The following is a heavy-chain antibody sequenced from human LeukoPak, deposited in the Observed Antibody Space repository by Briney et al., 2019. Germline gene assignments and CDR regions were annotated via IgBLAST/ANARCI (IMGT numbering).Heavy chain of an antibody. V-gene: IGHV3-30*03. CDR2: ISYDGSNK. J-gene: IGHJ4*02. CDR3: ARDESGCPDY. CDR1: GSTFSSYS. Sequence: GGSLRLSCAASGSTFSSYSMNWVRQAPGKGLEWVAVISYDGSNKYYADSVKGRFTISRDNSKNTLYLQMNSLRAEDTAVYYCARDESGCPDYWGQGTLVTVSS. D-gene: IGHD6-19*01.